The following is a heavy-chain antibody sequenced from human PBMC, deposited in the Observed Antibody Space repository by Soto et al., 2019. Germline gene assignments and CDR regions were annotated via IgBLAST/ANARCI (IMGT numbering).Heavy chain of an antibody. CDR3: AISSAGPLEYFDY. CDR2: ISYDGSNE. CDR1: GFTFSSYA. V-gene: IGHV3-30*14. J-gene: IGHJ4*02. Sequence: PGGSLRLSCAASGFTFSSYAMYWVRQAPGKGLEWVADISYDGSNEYYAESVKGRFTISRDNSKNTLYLQMNSLRAEDTAVYYCAISSAGPLEYFDYWGQGTLVTVSS. D-gene: IGHD6-19*01.